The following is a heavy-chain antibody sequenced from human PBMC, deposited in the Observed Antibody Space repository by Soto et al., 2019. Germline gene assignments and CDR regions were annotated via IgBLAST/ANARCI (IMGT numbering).Heavy chain of an antibody. D-gene: IGHD3-9*01. CDR3: ARDGDRWDDILTDY. CDR1: GYTFTSYG. CDR2: ISACNGNT. V-gene: IGHV1-18*01. J-gene: IGHJ4*02. Sequence: ASVKVSCKASGYTFTSYGISWVRQAPGQGLEWMGWISACNGNTNYAQKLQGRVTMTTDTSTSTAYMELRSLRSDDTAVYYCARDGDRWDDILTDYWGQGTLVTVSS.